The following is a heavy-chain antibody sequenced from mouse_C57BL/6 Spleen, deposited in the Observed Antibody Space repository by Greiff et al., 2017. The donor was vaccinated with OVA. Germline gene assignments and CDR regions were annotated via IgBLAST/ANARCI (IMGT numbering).Heavy chain of an antibody. Sequence: EVQVVESGGDLVKPGGSLKLSCAASGFTFSSYGMSWVRQTPDKRLEWVATISSGGSYTYYPDSVKGRFTISRDNAKNTLYLQMSSLKSEDTAMYYCARPGNWTGFAYWGQGTLVTVSA. CDR2: ISSGGSYT. J-gene: IGHJ3*01. D-gene: IGHD4-1*01. CDR3: ARPGNWTGFAY. CDR1: GFTFSSYG. V-gene: IGHV5-6*01.